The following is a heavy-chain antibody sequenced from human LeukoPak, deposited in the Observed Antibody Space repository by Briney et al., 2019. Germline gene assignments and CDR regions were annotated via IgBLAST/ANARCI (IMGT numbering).Heavy chain of an antibody. Sequence: PSETLSLTCAVYGGSFSGYYWSWIRQPPGKGLEWIGEIYHSGSTNYNPSLKSRVTISVDTSKNQFSLKLSSVTAADTAVYYCARGSITIFGVVTMSNWFDPWGQGTLVTVSS. J-gene: IGHJ5*02. CDR1: GGSFSGYY. V-gene: IGHV4-34*01. CDR2: IYHSGST. D-gene: IGHD3-3*01. CDR3: ARGSITIFGVVTMSNWFDP.